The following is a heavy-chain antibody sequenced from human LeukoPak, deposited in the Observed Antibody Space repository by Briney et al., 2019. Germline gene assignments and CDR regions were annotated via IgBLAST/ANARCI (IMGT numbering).Heavy chain of an antibody. CDR2: IYYSGST. D-gene: IGHD2/OR15-2a*01. CDR3: AGQHPRNTVDF. CDR1: GGSISSYN. V-gene: IGHV4-59*08. J-gene: IGHJ4*02. Sequence: SETLSFTCTVSGGSISSYNWSWSRQPPGKGLEWIWYIYYSGSTTYNPSLKSRVTISVDTAKNQFSLELSSVTAADTAVYYCAGQHPRNTVDFWGQGTLVTVSS.